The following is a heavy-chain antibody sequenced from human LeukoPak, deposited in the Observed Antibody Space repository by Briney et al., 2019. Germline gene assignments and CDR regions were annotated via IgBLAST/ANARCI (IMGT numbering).Heavy chain of an antibody. D-gene: IGHD3-16*01. J-gene: IGHJ4*02. CDR2: VNSDGSGT. V-gene: IGHV3-74*01. CDR3: VCLGLGGLSLD. CDR1: VFTFSRYS. Sequence: GGSLRLSCAASVFTFSRYSMHWVLQAPGKGLVWVSHVNSDGSGTDYADSVKGRFTISRDNAKNTLYLQMNSLRVEDTAVYYCVCLGLGGLSLDWGQGTLVTVSS.